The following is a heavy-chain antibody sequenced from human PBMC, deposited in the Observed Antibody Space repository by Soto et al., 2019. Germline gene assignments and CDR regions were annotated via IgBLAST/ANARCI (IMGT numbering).Heavy chain of an antibody. CDR3: ARGLGGGNYANYYYYYGMDV. Sequence: ASVKVSCKASGYTFTSYGISWVRQAPGQGLEWMGWISACNGNTNYAQKLQGRVTMTTDTSTSTAYMELRSLRSDDTAVYYCARGLGGGNYANYYYYYGMDVWGQGTTVTVSS. CDR1: GYTFTSYG. V-gene: IGHV1-18*04. J-gene: IGHJ6*02. D-gene: IGHD4-4*01. CDR2: ISACNGNT.